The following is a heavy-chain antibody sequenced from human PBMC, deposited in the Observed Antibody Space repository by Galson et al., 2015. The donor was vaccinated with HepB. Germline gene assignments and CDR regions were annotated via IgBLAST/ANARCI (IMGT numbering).Heavy chain of an antibody. CDR1: GFTFSSYG. CDR2: ISYDGSNK. D-gene: IGHD3-22*01. Sequence: SLRLSCAASGFTFSSYGMHWVRQAPGKGLEWVAVISYDGSNKYYADSVKGRFTISRDNSKSTLYLQMNSLRAEDTAVYYCAKDHSKASRYYYDSSGLDYWGQGTLVTVSS. J-gene: IGHJ4*02. CDR3: AKDHSKASRYYYDSSGLDY. V-gene: IGHV3-30*18.